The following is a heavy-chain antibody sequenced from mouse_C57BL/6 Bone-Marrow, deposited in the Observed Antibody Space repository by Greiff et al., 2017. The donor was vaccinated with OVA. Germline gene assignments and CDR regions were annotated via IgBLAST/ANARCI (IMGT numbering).Heavy chain of an antibody. J-gene: IGHJ2*01. CDR3: ARSGYGYYFDY. V-gene: IGHV1-81*01. CDR2: INPRSGNT. CDR1: GYTFTSYG. Sequence: VQLQQSGAELARPGASVKLSCKASGYTFTSYGISWVKQRTGQGLEWIGEINPRSGNTYYNEKFKGKATLTADKSSSTAYMELRSLTSEDSAVYFCARSGYGYYFDYWGQGTTLTVSS. D-gene: IGHD2-2*01.